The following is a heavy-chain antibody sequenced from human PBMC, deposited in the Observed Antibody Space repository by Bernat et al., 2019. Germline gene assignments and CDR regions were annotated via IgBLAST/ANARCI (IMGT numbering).Heavy chain of an antibody. D-gene: IGHD5-12*01. CDR2: IYYSGST. J-gene: IGHJ3*02. V-gene: IGHV4-39*01. CDR1: GGSISSSGYY. Sequence: QLQLQESGPGLVKPSETLSLTCIVSGGSISSSGYYWGWIRQPPGKGLEWIGSIYYSGSTYYNPSLKSRVTISVDTSKNQFSLKLSSVTAAHTAMYYCARHCDSRDDSHAFHIWGQGTMVTVSS. CDR3: ARHCDSRDDSHAFHI.